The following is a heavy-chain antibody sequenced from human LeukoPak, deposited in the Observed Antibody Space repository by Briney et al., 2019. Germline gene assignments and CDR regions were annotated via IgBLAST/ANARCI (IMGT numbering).Heavy chain of an antibody. CDR1: GFIFSNYG. CDR3: AGYNCSSTTCYTGGFDY. J-gene: IGHJ4*02. Sequence: GGSLRLSCAASGFIFSNYGMSWVRQAPGKGLEWVSAISGSGVSTYYADSVKGRFTISRDKSKNTLYLQMNSLRAEDTAVYYCAGYNCSSTTCYTGGFDYWGQGTLVTVSS. V-gene: IGHV3-23*01. CDR2: ISGSGVST. D-gene: IGHD2-2*02.